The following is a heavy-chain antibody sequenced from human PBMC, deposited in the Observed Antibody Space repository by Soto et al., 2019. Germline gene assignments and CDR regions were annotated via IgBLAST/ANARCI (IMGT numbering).Heavy chain of an antibody. D-gene: IGHD2-2*03. Sequence: GASVKVSCKASGYTFTSYAMHWVRQAPGQRLEWMGWINAGNGNTKYSQKFQGRVTITRDTSASTAYMELSSLRSEDTAVYYCASSGYCSSTSCYRSFDYWGQGTLVTVSS. CDR3: ASSGYCSSTSCYRSFDY. J-gene: IGHJ4*02. CDR2: INAGNGNT. V-gene: IGHV1-3*01. CDR1: GYTFTSYA.